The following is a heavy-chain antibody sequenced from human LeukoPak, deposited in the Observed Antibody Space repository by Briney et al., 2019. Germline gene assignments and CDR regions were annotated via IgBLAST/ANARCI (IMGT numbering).Heavy chain of an antibody. D-gene: IGHD7-27*01. V-gene: IGHV3-73*01. J-gene: IGHJ4*02. Sequence: GGSLKLSCAASGFTFSGFAMHWVRQASGKGLEWVARIRVKADNYPTVYAPSVQDRFTISRDDSKNTLYLQMTSLKTDDTAVYYCTTHDRNWGSSEYWGQGTLVTVSS. CDR1: GFTFSGFA. CDR2: IRVKADNYPT. CDR3: TTHDRNWGSSEY.